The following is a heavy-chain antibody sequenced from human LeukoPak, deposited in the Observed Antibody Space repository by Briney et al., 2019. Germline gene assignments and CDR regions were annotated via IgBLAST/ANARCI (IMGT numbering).Heavy chain of an antibody. CDR3: AREGYIVATIEHWYFDL. CDR1: GDSVSSNSAA. D-gene: IGHD5-12*01. Sequence: SQTLSLTCAISGDSVSSNSAAWNWIRQSPSRGLECLGRTYYRSKWYNDYAVSVKSRITINPDTSKNQFSLQLNSVTPEDTAVYYCAREGYIVATIEHWYFDLWGRGTLVTVSS. V-gene: IGHV6-1*01. J-gene: IGHJ2*01. CDR2: TYYRSKWYN.